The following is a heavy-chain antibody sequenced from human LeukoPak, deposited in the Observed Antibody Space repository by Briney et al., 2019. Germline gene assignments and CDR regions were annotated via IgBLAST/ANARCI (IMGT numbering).Heavy chain of an antibody. CDR2: VYTSGST. CDR3: ARWSSVRFDY. D-gene: IGHD3-22*01. CDR1: GGSISSGSYY. V-gene: IGHV4-61*02. J-gene: IGHJ4*02. Sequence: SETLSLTCTVSGGSISSGSYYWSWIRQPAGKGLEWIGRVYTSGSTNYNPSLKSRVTISVYTSKNQFSLKLSSVTAADTAVYYCARWSSVRFDYWGQGTLVTVSS.